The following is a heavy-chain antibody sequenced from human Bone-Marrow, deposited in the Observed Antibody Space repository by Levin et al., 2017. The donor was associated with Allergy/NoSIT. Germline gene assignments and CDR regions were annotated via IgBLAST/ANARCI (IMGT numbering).Heavy chain of an antibody. CDR3: ARARSTIGPGSGPYYFDY. CDR2: ISSSSSTI. D-gene: IGHD2-15*01. CDR1: GFTFSSYN. V-gene: IGHV3-48*04. Sequence: SCAASGFTFSSYNMNWVRQAPGKGLEWVSYISSSSSTIYYADSVRGRFTISRDNAKNSLYLQMNSLRAEDTAVYYCARARSTIGPGSGPYYFDYWGQGTLVTVSS. J-gene: IGHJ4*02.